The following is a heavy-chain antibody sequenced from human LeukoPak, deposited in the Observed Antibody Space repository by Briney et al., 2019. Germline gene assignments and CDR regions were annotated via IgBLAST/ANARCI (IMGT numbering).Heavy chain of an antibody. CDR2: IRYDGSIQ. CDR3: AKGRGTFTPFDY. D-gene: IGHD2-15*01. J-gene: IGHJ4*02. Sequence: GGSLRLSCAASGFTFYNYAMHWVRQAPGKGLEWVAFIRYDGSIQYYVDSVKGRFTISRDNSKNTLYLQVNSLRGEDTAVYYCAKGRGTFTPFDYWGQGTLVTVSS. V-gene: IGHV3-30*02. CDR1: GFTFYNYA.